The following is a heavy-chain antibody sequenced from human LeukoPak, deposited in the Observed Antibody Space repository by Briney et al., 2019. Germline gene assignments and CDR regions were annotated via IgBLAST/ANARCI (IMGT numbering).Heavy chain of an antibody. J-gene: IGHJ6*03. D-gene: IGHD3-10*01. CDR1: GDSVSSNSAA. V-gene: IGHV6-1*01. Sequence: SQTLSLTCAISGDSVSSNSAAWNWIRQSPSRGLEWLGRTYYRSKWHNDYAVSVKSRITINPDTSKNQFSLKLSSVTAADTAVYYCARGRGVAFYYYYYMDVWGKGTTVTVSS. CDR3: ARGRGVAFYYYYYMDV. CDR2: TYYRSKWHN.